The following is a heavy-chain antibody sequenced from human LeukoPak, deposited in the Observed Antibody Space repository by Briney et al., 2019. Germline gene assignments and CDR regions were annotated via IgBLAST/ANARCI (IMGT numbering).Heavy chain of an antibody. V-gene: IGHV4-59*01. CDR1: GGSISSYY. D-gene: IGHD3-9*01. CDR2: IYYSGST. Sequence: SETLSLTCTVSGGSISSYYWSWIRQPPGKGLEWIGYIYYSGSTNYNPSLKSRVTISVDTSKNQFSLKLCSVTAADTAVYYCARESPKFDHAFDIWGQGTMVTVSS. CDR3: ARESPKFDHAFDI. J-gene: IGHJ3*02.